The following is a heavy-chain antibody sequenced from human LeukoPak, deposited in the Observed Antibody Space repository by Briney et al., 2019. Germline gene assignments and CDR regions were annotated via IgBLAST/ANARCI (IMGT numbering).Heavy chain of an antibody. CDR2: ITESGDYT. D-gene: IGHD1-1*01. CDR1: GFSVSNYG. CDR3: ARGQELDDGVFDS. V-gene: IGHV3-23*01. J-gene: IGHJ4*02. Sequence: GGSLRLSCAASGFSVSNYGMSWVRQAPGKGLDWVSVITESGDYTQYADFVKGRFTISRDNSKNTVYLQMNILRVEDTAIYYCARGQELDDGVFDSWGQGTLVTVSA.